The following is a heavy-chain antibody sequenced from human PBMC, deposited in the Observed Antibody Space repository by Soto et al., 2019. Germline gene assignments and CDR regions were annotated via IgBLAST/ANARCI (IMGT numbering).Heavy chain of an antibody. J-gene: IGHJ6*02. CDR1: GYTFTSYG. D-gene: IGHD3-16*01. CDR3: AIPGTYVWGSAGDYYYGMDV. CDR2: ISAYNGNT. V-gene: IGHV1-18*01. Sequence: GASVKVSCKASGYTFTSYGISWVRQAPGQGLEWMGWISAYNGNTNYAQKLQGRVTMTTDTSTSTAYMELRSLRSDDTAVYYCAIPGTYVWGSAGDYYYGMDVWGQGTTVTVSS.